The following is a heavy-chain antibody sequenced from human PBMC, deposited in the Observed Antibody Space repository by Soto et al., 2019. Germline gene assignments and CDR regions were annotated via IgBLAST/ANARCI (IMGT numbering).Heavy chain of an antibody. CDR2: ISPRSDYI. D-gene: IGHD3-10*01. CDR1: GFIFSSYS. Sequence: EVQLVESGGGLVKPGGSLRLSCAASGFIFSSYSMNWVRQAPGKGLEWVSSISPRSDYIYFADSMRGRFTISRDNAQXXXXLXXXXLRXEXXXVXHCARVSGTLERYSDLDYWGQGTLVTVSS. CDR3: ARVSGTLERYSDLDY. J-gene: IGHJ4*02. V-gene: IGHV3-21*01.